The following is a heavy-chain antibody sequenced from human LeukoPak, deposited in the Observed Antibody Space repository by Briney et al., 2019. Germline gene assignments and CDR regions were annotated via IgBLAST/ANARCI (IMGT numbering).Heavy chain of an antibody. V-gene: IGHV3-30*02. Sequence: GGSLRLSCAASGFTFSSYGMHWVRQAPGKGLEWVAFIRYDRSNKYYADSVKGRFTISRDNSKNTLYLQMNSLRAEDTAVYYCAKERIVVVGDFDYWGQGTLVTVSS. J-gene: IGHJ4*02. CDR1: GFTFSSYG. CDR2: IRYDRSNK. CDR3: AKERIVVVGDFDY. D-gene: IGHD2-2*01.